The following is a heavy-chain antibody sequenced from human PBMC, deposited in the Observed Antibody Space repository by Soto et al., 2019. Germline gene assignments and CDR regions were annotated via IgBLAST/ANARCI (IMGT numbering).Heavy chain of an antibody. CDR3: ARGNTMVRGVILGNWLDP. CDR1: GGSISSGGYS. V-gene: IGHV4-30-2*01. D-gene: IGHD3-10*01. J-gene: IGHJ5*02. CDR2: IYHSGST. Sequence: SETLSLTCAVSGGSISSGGYSWSWIRQPPGKGLEWIGYIYHSGSTYYNPSLKSRVTISVDRSKNQFSLKLSSVTAADTAVYYCARGNTMVRGVILGNWLDPWGQGPLVTVSS.